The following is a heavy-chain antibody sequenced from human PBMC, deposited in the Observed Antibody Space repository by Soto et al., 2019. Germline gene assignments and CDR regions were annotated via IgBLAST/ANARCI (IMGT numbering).Heavy chain of an antibody. CDR2: IKSKTDGGTT. J-gene: IGHJ4*01. Sequence: EVQLVESGGGLVKPGGSLRLSCAASGLTFTNAWLNWVRQAPGKGLEWVGRIKSKTDGGTTDYAEPVKGRFAISRDDSNNMVYLQMNSLKIEDTAVYYCTTDSYSTIIIIRFDYWGHGTLVTVSS. D-gene: IGHD2-8*01. V-gene: IGHV3-15*07. CDR3: TTDSYSTIIIIRFDY. CDR1: GLTFTNAW.